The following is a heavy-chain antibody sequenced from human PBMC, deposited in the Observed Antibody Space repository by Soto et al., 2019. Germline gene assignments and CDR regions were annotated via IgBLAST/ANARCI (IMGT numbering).Heavy chain of an antibody. J-gene: IGHJ4*02. CDR3: AHYPQASSLFDY. Sequence: QITLKESGPTLVKPTQTLTLTCTFSGFSLSTSGVGVGWIRQPPGKALEWLALIYWDDDKRYSPSLKSRLTLNKDTSKNQVVLTMSNMAPVDTATYYCAHYPQASSLFDYWGQGTLVTVSS. D-gene: IGHD6-6*01. V-gene: IGHV2-5*02. CDR1: GFSLSTSGVG. CDR2: IYWDDDK.